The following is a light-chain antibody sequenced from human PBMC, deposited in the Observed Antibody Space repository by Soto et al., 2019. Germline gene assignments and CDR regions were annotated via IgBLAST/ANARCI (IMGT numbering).Light chain of an antibody. V-gene: IGLV2-14*01. CDR2: EVS. J-gene: IGLJ2*01. CDR1: SSDIGGYNY. CDR3: SSYTTSSTVA. Sequence: QSVLTQSASVFGSPGQSITISCTGTSSDIGGYNYVSWYQQHPDKAPKLMIFEVSNRPSGVSNRFSGSKSGNTASLTISGLLPEDEADYYCSSYTTSSTVAFGGGIKLTVL.